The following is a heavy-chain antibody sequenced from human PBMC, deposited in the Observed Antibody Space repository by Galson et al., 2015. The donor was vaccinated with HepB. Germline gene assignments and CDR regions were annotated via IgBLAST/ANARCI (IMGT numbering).Heavy chain of an antibody. CDR2: IIPILGIA. V-gene: IGHV1-69*10. D-gene: IGHD4-17*01. Sequence: SVKVSCKASGGTFSSYAISWVRQAPGQGLEWMGGIIPILGIANYAQKFQGRVTITADKSTSTAYMELSSLRSEDTAVYYCARGDYGDLGSYYYYYMDVWGKGTTVTVSS. J-gene: IGHJ6*03. CDR1: GGTFSSYA. CDR3: ARGDYGDLGSYYYYYMDV.